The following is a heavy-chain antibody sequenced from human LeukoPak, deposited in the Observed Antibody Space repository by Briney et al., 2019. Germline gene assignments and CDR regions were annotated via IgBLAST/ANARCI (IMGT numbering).Heavy chain of an antibody. CDR2: ISGSGGSP. J-gene: IGHJ4*02. Sequence: GGSLRLSCAASGFNFSRYAMSWVRPAPGEGLEWVSAISGSGGSPYYADSVKGRFTISRDNSKNPLYLQMNSLRGQDTAVYYCAKVLNYYDSSGYPWYFDYWGQGTLVTVPS. CDR1: GFNFSRYA. D-gene: IGHD3-22*01. V-gene: IGHV3-23*01. CDR3: AKVLNYYDSSGYPWYFDY.